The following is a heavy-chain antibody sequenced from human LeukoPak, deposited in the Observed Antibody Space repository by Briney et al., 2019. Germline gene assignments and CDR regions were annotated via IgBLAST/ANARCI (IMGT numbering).Heavy chain of an antibody. CDR3: ARVNGLYYYGMDV. CDR1: GGTFTSYT. V-gene: IGHV1-69*10. CDR2: IIPTLGIA. J-gene: IGHJ6*02. Sequence: GASVKVSCKASGGTFTSYTISWVRQAPGQGLEWRGGIIPTLGIANYAQKFQGRVTITADKSTSTPYMELSSLRSEDTAVYYCARVNGLYYYGMDVWGQGTPVTVSS.